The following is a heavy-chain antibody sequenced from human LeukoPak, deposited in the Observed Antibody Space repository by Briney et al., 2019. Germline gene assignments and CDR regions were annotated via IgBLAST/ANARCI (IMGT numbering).Heavy chain of an antibody. CDR1: GFTLSSYG. J-gene: IGHJ4*02. Sequence: GGSLRLSCAASGFTLSSYGMHWVRQAPGKGLEWVAVIWSDGSNKYYADSVKGRFTISRDNSKNTLYLQMNSLRAEDTAVYYCARDHSSGWYYFDYWGQGTLVTVSS. V-gene: IGHV3-33*01. CDR2: IWSDGSNK. D-gene: IGHD6-19*01. CDR3: ARDHSSGWYYFDY.